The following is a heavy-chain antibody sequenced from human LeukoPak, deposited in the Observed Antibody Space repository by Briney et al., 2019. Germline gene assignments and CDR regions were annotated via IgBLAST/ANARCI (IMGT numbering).Heavy chain of an antibody. V-gene: IGHV3-7*03. CDR2: IKQDGSEK. Sequence: PGGSLRLSCAASGFTFSCCWMSWVRQAPGKGLEWVANIKQDGSEKYYVDSVEGRFTISRDDSRNTLYLQMNSLRGDDTAVYYCAKDVGKWESLHFFDYWGQGTLVTVSS. CDR3: AKDVGKWESLHFFDY. J-gene: IGHJ4*02. CDR1: GFTFSCCW. D-gene: IGHD1-26*01.